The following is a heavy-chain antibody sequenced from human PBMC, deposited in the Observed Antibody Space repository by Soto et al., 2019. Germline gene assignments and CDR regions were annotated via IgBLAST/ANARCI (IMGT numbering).Heavy chain of an antibody. V-gene: IGHV3-23*01. D-gene: IGHD3-16*01. CDR3: ANPVAGLGYYYYGMDV. J-gene: IGHJ6*02. Sequence: GGSLRLSCAASGFTFSSYAMSCVRQAPGKGLEWVSAISGSGGSTYYADSVKGRFTISRDNSKNTLYLQMNSLRAEDTAVYYCANPVAGLGYYYYGMDVWGQGTTVTVSS. CDR2: ISGSGGST. CDR1: GFTFSSYA.